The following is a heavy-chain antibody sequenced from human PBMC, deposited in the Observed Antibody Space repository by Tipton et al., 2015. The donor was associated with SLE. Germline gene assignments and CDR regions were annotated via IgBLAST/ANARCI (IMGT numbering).Heavy chain of an antibody. J-gene: IGHJ6*03. CDR3: ARDGGWMTTAYNYCMDV. D-gene: IGHD4-11*01. CDR2: IYHSGST. V-gene: IGHV4-59*12. CDR1: GDSISSYH. Sequence: TLSLTCTVSGDSISSYHWSWIRQSPGKGLELLGHIYHSGSTNYNPSLKSRVTISIDTSKNQFSLKLSSVTAADTAVYYCARDGGWMTTAYNYCMDVWGRGTTVTVSS.